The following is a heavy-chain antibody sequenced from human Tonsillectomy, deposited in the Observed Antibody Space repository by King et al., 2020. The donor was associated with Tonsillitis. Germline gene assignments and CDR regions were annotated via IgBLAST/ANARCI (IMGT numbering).Heavy chain of an antibody. CDR3: AWRVQAGVYFDY. D-gene: IGHD2-8*01. CDR2: ISYDGGNK. Sequence: VQLVESGGGVVQPGRSLRLSCAASGFTFSSYTMHWVRQAPGKGLEWVAVISYDGGNKYYADSVKGRFTIYRDNSKNTLYLQMNSLRAEDTAVYYCAWRVQAGVYFDYWGQGTLVTVSS. J-gene: IGHJ4*02. CDR1: GFTFSSYT. V-gene: IGHV3-30*04.